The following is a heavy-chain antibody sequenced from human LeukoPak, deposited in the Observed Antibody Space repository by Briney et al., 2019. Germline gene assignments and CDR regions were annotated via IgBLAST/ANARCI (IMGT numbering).Heavy chain of an antibody. J-gene: IGHJ5*02. V-gene: IGHV1-8*01. D-gene: IGHD6-13*01. CDR1: GYTFTSYD. Sequence: ASVKVSCKASGYTFTSYDINWVRQATGQGLEWMGWMNPNSGNTGYAQKLQGRVTMTTDTSTSTAYMELRSLRSDDTAVYYCARLSIAAALRGVGFDPWGQGTLVTVSS. CDR3: ARLSIAAALRGVGFDP. CDR2: MNPNSGNT.